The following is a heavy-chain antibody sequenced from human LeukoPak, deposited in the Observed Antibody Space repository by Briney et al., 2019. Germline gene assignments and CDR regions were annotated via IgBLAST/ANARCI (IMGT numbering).Heavy chain of an antibody. J-gene: IGHJ5*02. CDR1: GGSISSYY. D-gene: IGHD5-24*01. V-gene: IGHV4-59*01. CDR2: IYYSGST. Sequence: SETLSLTCTVSGGSISSYYWSWIRQPPGKGLEWIRYIYYSGSTNYNPSLKRRVTISVDTSKNQFSLKLSSVPAADTAVYYCARARGRVGYNSWVFDPWGEGTLVTVSS. CDR3: ARARGRVGYNSWVFDP.